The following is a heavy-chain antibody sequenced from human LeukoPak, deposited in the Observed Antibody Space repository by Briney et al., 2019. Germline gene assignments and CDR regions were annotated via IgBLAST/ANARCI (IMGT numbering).Heavy chain of an antibody. CDR3: ARGMRAHSNFPYFDY. Sequence: SQTLSLTCVISGDSVSSNSASWNRIRQSPSRGLEWLGGTYYKSKWYNDYAVSVKSRITITPDTSKKQFSLQLNSVTPEDTAVYYCARGMRAHSNFPYFDYWGQGSRVTVSS. CDR2: TYYKSKWYN. D-gene: IGHD4-11*01. V-gene: IGHV6-1*01. CDR1: GDSVSSNSAS. J-gene: IGHJ4*02.